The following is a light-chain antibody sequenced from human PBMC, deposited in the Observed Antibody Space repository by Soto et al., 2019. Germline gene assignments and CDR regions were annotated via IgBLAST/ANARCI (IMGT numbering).Light chain of an antibody. J-gene: IGKJ1*01. CDR2: GAS. CDR1: QSVSSSF. CDR3: QQYGSSPWT. V-gene: IGKV3-20*01. Sequence: EIVLTQSPGTLSLSPGEGATLSCRASQSVSSSFLAWYQQTPGQAPRLLIYGASSRATGIPDRFRGSASGTDFPLTISRLEPEDFALYYCQQYGSSPWTFGQGNKVEI.